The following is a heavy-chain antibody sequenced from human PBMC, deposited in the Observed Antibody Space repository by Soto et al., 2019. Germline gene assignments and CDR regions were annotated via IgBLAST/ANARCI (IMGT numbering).Heavy chain of an antibody. D-gene: IGHD2-15*01. CDR2: INSDGSVS. V-gene: IGHV3-74*01. J-gene: IGHJ6*03. CDR1: GFTFSNYW. CDR3: ARGDCVGGPCYSLAGSFYYYMDV. Sequence: EVQLVASGGGLVQPGGSLRLSCAASGFTFSNYWMYWVRQAPGKGLVWVSRINSDGSVSRYADSVKGRLTISRDNVKNTLYLQMNSLRAEDTAVYYCARGDCVGGPCYSLAGSFYYYMDVWGKGTTVTVS.